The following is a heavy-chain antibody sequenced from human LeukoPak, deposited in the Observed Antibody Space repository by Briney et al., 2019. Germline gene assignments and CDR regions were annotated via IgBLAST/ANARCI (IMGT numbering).Heavy chain of an antibody. V-gene: IGHV4-61*02. CDR3: AREGGYSYGDAPLHFDY. J-gene: IGHJ4*02. CDR1: GGSISSGGQY. CDR2: SHTSGST. Sequence: SETLSLTCTVSGGSISSGGQYWSWIRQAAGKGLEWIGRSHTSGSTNYNPSLKSRVTISVDTSKNQFSLKLSSVTAADTAVYYCAREGGYSYGDAPLHFDYWGQGTLVTVSS. D-gene: IGHD5-18*01.